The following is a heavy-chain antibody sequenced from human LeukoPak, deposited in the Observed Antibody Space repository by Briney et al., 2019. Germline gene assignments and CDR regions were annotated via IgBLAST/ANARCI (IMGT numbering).Heavy chain of an antibody. D-gene: IGHD3-10*01. CDR1: GFTFDDYA. J-gene: IGHJ6*03. V-gene: IGHV3-53*01. CDR3: ARVLSGRGSLYYYYYMDV. CDR2: LYSGGST. Sequence: GGSLRLSCAASGFTFDDYAMHWVRQAPGKGLEWVSVLYSGGSTYYADSVKGRFTISRDNSKNTLYLQMNSLRAEDTAVYYCARVLSGRGSLYYYYYMDVWGKGTTVTISS.